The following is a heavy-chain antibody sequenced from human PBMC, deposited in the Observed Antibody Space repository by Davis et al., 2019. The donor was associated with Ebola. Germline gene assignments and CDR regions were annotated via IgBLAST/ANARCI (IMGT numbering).Heavy chain of an antibody. V-gene: IGHV4-59*11. Sequence: PSETLSLTCTVSGVSINTHYWSWIRQPPGKRLEWIGSIYYTGSASYNSSLNSRVTISVDTSKNQFSLNLSSVTAADTAVYFCSRFGEGAYWGQGTLVTVSS. CDR2: IYYTGSA. J-gene: IGHJ4*02. CDR1: GVSINTHY. D-gene: IGHD2-21*01. CDR3: SRFGEGAY.